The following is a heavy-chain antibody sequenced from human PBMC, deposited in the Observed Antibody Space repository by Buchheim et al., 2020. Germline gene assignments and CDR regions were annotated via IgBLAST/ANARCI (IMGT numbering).Heavy chain of an antibody. CDR3: ARAVAGTEGFYYFDY. V-gene: IGHV3-48*01. J-gene: IGHJ4*02. Sequence: EVQLVESGGGLVQPGGSLRLSCAASGFTFSSYSMNWVRQAPGKGLEWVSYISSSSTIYYADSVKGRFTISRDNAKNSLYLQMNSLRAEDTAVYYCARAVAGTEGFYYFDYWGQGTL. CDR1: GFTFSSYS. CDR2: ISSSSTI. D-gene: IGHD6-19*01.